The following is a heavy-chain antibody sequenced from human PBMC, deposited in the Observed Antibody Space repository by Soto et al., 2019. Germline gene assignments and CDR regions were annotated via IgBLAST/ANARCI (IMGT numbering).Heavy chain of an antibody. D-gene: IGHD2-15*01. V-gene: IGHV4-34*01. Sequence: QVQLQQWGAGLLKPSETLSLTCAVNGGSFTGYYWSWVRQLPGKGLEWIGEIKDGGSTNYSPSLRSRVTISADTSKKQFSLKVTYVTAADTAVYYCARGQEGVVATHWDQGTLVTVSS. CDR2: IKDGGST. J-gene: IGHJ4*02. CDR1: GGSFTGYY. CDR3: ARGQEGVVATH.